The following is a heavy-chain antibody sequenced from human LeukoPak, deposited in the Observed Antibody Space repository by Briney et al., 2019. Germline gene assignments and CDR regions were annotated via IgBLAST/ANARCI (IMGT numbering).Heavy chain of an antibody. Sequence: GASVKVSCKASGYTFTSYDINWVRQATGQGLEWMGWMNPNSGNTGYAQKFQGRVTITRNTSISTAYMELSSLRSEDTAVYYCARVADYYDSSGYYPDAFDIWGQGTMVTVSS. V-gene: IGHV1-8*03. CDR2: MNPNSGNT. D-gene: IGHD3-22*01. CDR1: GYTFTSYD. CDR3: ARVADYYDSSGYYPDAFDI. J-gene: IGHJ3*02.